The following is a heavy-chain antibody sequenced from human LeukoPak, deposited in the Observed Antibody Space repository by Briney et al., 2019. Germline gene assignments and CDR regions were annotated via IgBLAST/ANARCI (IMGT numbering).Heavy chain of an antibody. CDR1: GGSIGSYY. J-gene: IGHJ5*02. V-gene: IGHV4-4*07. CDR2: IFHSGST. CDR3: ARGAWFDP. Sequence: SETLSLTRNVLGGSIGSYYWSWIRQPAGKGLEWIGRIFHSGSTNYNPSLKSRVIMSVDTSKNQFSLKLTSVTAADTAVYYCARGAWFDPWGLGTLVTVSS.